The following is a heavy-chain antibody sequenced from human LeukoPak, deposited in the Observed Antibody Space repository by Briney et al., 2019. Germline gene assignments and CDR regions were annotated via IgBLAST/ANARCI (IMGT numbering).Heavy chain of an antibody. CDR1: GGSISNYY. CDR3: ARDQYSGRFDY. CDR2: VYYSGNP. D-gene: IGHD1-26*01. V-gene: IGHV4-59*01. J-gene: IGHJ4*02. Sequence: SETLSLTCTVSGGSISNYYWSWIRQPPGKGLECVGYVYYSGNPDYNPSLKSRVTISIDTSKNQFSLKLSSVTAAHTAVYYCARDQYSGRFDYWGQGTLVTVSS.